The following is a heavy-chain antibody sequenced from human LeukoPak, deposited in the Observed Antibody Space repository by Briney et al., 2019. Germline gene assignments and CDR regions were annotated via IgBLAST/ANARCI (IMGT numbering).Heavy chain of an antibody. D-gene: IGHD6-19*01. CDR2: INHSGST. CDR1: GGSFSGYY. V-gene: IGHV4-34*01. J-gene: IGHJ4*02. CDR3: ARGHSSRWYDY. Sequence: SETLSLTCAVYGGSFSGYYWSWIRQPPGKGMEWIGEINHSGSTNYNPSLKSRVTISVDTSKNQFSLKLSSVTAADTAVYYCARGHSSRWYDYWGQGTLVTVSS.